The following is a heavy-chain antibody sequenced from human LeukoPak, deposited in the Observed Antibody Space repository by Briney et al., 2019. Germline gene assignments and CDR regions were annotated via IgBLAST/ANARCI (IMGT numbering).Heavy chain of an antibody. CDR2: IASDGGST. J-gene: IGHJ4*02. CDR1: GFTFSSYW. CDR3: ARGRPHGNDY. Sequence: GGSLRLSCAASGFTFSSYWMNWVRQAPGKGLMWVSRIASDGGSTTYADSVKGRFSISRDNAKNTLYLQMNSLRVEDTAVYYCARGRPHGNDYWGQGTLVTVSS. D-gene: IGHD4-23*01. V-gene: IGHV3-74*01.